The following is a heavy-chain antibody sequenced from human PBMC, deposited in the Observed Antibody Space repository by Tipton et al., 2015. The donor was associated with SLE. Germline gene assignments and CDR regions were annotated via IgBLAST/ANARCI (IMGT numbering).Heavy chain of an antibody. CDR2: FHHSGST. CDR3: ARDGGILVAGRFGY. CDR1: GGSISSSDW. J-gene: IGHJ4*02. Sequence: GSLRLSCSVSGGSISSSDWWSWVRQPPGKGLEWIGEFHHSGSTNYNPSPKSRVTISVDKSKNQFSLKLSSVTAADTAVYYCARDGGILVAGRFGYWGQGTLVTVSS. V-gene: IGHV4-4*02. D-gene: IGHD2-15*01.